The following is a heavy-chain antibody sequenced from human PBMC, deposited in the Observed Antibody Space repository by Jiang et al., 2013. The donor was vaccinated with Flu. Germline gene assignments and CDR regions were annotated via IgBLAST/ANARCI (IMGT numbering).Heavy chain of an antibody. D-gene: IGHD3-16*01. Sequence: QLLESGGGLIQPGGSLRLSCAASGFTVSSNYMSWVRQAPGKGLEWVSVIYSGGSTYYADSVKGRFTISRDNSKNTLYLQMNSLRAEDTAVYYCARTKGEVGRAFDIWGQGTMVTVSS. CDR1: GFTVSSNY. CDR3: ARTKGEVGRAFDI. J-gene: IGHJ3*02. CDR2: IYSGGST. V-gene: IGHV3-53*01.